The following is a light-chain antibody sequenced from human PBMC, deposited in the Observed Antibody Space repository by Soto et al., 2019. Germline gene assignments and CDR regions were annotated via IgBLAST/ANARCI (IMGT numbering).Light chain of an antibody. V-gene: IGKV3-20*01. CDR3: QQYGSSGT. Sequence: GERATLSCMASQSVSNNYLAWYQQKPGQAPRLLIYGASNRATGIPDRFSGSGSGTDFTLTISRLEPEDFAVYYCQQYGSSGTFGQGTKVDIK. CDR1: QSVSNNY. CDR2: GAS. J-gene: IGKJ1*01.